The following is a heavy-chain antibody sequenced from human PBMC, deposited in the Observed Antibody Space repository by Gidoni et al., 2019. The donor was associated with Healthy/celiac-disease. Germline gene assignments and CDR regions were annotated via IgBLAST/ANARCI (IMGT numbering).Heavy chain of an antibody. CDR2: INHSGST. CDR1: GGSFSGSY. D-gene: IGHD5-12*01. CDR3: ARGQIVATTPWKGFDP. J-gene: IGHJ5*02. V-gene: IGHV4-34*01. Sequence: VQLQPWGAGLFTPSETLSLTCAVYGGSFSGSYCRWIRQPPGKGLEWIGEINHSGSTNYNPSLKSRVTISVDTSKNQFSLKLSSVTAADTAVYYCARGQIVATTPWKGFDPWGQGTLVTVSS.